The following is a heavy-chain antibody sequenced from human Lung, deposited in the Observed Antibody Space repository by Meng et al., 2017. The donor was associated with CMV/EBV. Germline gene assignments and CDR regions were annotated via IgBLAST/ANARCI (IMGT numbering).Heavy chain of an antibody. CDR2: MNPNNGDT. V-gene: IGHV1-8*01. CDR3: ARVEGPAGAMLKYFYDYGMEV. D-gene: IGHD3-16*01. Sequence: ASXXVSXKASGYSFTRYDINWVRQAPGQGLEWMGWMNPNNGDTGYAQKFQGRVTMTRDTSISTVYMELNSLRSEDTAVYYCARVEGPAGAMLKYFYDYGMEVWXQGTTVTVSS. J-gene: IGHJ6*02. CDR1: GYSFTRYD.